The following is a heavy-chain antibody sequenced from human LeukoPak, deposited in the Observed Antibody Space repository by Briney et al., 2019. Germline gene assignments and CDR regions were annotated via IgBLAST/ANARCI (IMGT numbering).Heavy chain of an antibody. Sequence: SETLSLTCTVSGGSISSYYWSWLRQPPGKGLEWIGYIYYSGSTNYNPSLKSRVTISVDTSKNQFSLKLSSVTAADTAVYYCARDVTGAFDIWGQGTMVTVSS. CDR3: ARDVTGAFDI. D-gene: IGHD2-8*02. J-gene: IGHJ3*02. CDR1: GGSISSYY. V-gene: IGHV4-59*01. CDR2: IYYSGST.